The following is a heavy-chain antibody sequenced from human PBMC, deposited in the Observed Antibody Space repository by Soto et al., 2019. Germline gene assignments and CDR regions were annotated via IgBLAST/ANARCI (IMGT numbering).Heavy chain of an antibody. CDR1: GFTFSSYW. CDR2: INSDGSST. D-gene: IGHD3-3*01. CDR3: ARGPRLLRFLEWLPYGMDV. Sequence: PGGSLRLSCAASGFTFSSYWMHWVRQAPGKGLVWVPRINSDGSSTSYADSVKGRFTISRDNAKNTLYLQMNSLRAEDTAVYYCARGPRLLRFLEWLPYGMDVWGQGTTVTVSS. J-gene: IGHJ6*02. V-gene: IGHV3-74*01.